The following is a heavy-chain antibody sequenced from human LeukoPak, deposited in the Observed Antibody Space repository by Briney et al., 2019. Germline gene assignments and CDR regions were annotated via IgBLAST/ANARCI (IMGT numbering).Heavy chain of an antibody. CDR3: ARGSPPQYGMDV. CDR2: INHSGST. CDR1: GGSFSGYY. V-gene: IGHV4-34*01. Sequence: SETLSLTCAVYGGSFSGYYWSWIRQPPGKGLEWIGEINHSGSTNYNPSLKSRVTISVDTSKNQFSLKLSSVTAADTAVYYCARGSPPQYGMDVWGQGTTVTVSS. J-gene: IGHJ6*02.